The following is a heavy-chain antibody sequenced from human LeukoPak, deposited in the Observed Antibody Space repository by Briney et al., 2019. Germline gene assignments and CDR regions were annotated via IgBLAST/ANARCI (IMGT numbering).Heavy chain of an antibody. Sequence: PSETLSLTCAVSGGSISSSNWWSWVRQPPGKGLEWIGEIYHSGSTYYNPSLKSRVTISVDTSKNQFSLKLSSVTAADTAVYYCARDGWNDDDGFDIWGQGTMVTVSS. J-gene: IGHJ3*02. CDR3: ARDGWNDDDGFDI. CDR1: GGSISSSNW. V-gene: IGHV4-4*02. CDR2: IYHSGST. D-gene: IGHD1-1*01.